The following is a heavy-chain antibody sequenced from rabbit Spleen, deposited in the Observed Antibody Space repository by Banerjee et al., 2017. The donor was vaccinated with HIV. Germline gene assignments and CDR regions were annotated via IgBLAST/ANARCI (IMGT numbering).Heavy chain of an antibody. CDR1: GIDLRRYG. D-gene: IGHD2-1*01. J-gene: IGHJ4*01. V-gene: IGHV1S47*01. CDR3: ARGSAAMTMLITGYYLGL. CDR2: IHPDFDIT. Sequence: ELVESGGGLVQAGESLKLSCKASGIDLRRYGISWVRQAPGKGPEWIAYIHPDFDITNYASSVKGRFTISSDNAQNTVFLQMTSLTASDTATYFCARGSAAMTMLITGYYLGLWGQGTLVTVS.